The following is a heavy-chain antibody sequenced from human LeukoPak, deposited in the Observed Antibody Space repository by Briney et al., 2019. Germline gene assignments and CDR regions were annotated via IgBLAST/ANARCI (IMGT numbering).Heavy chain of an antibody. D-gene: IGHD1-1*01. V-gene: IGHV3-9*01. Sequence: GGSLRLSCAASGFTFDDYAMHWVRQAPGKGLEWVSGISWNSGSIGYADSVKGRFTISRDNAKNSLYLQMNSLRAEDTALYYCAKWGLPLERRPHAFDIWGQGTMVTVSS. J-gene: IGHJ3*02. CDR2: ISWNSGSI. CDR3: AKWGLPLERRPHAFDI. CDR1: GFTFDDYA.